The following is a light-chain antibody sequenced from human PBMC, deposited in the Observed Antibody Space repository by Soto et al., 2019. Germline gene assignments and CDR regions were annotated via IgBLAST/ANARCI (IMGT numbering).Light chain of an antibody. Sequence: IQFTQSPSSLSASVGDRVTITCRASQGISSYLAWYQQKPGKAPKLLIYAASTLQSGVPSRFSGSGSGTDFTLTISSLQPEDFATYYCQQLTSYPITFGQGTRLEIK. J-gene: IGKJ5*01. CDR2: AAS. V-gene: IGKV1-9*01. CDR1: QGISSY. CDR3: QQLTSYPIT.